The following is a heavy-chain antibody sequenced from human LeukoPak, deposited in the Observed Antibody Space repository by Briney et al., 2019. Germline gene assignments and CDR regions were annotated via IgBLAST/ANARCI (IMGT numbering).Heavy chain of an antibody. Sequence: PSETLSLTCTVSSDSINSYYWSWIRQPPGKGPEWIGYIYYSGTTNYNPSLKSRITISIDTSKNQFSLKLSSVTAADTAVYYCARVPYCTNGVCYRRWYFDLWGRGTLVTVSS. CDR3: ARVPYCTNGVCYRRWYFDL. V-gene: IGHV4-59*01. CDR1: SDSINSYY. D-gene: IGHD2-8*01. J-gene: IGHJ2*01. CDR2: IYYSGTT.